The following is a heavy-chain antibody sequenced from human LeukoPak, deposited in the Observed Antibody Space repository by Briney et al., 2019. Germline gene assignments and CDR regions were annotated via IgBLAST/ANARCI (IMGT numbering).Heavy chain of an antibody. D-gene: IGHD1-14*01. CDR3: AKGGHRGPNPLSYFDY. CDR1: GFTFSSYA. J-gene: IGHJ4*02. Sequence: TGGSLRLSCAASGFTFSSYAMSWVRQAPGKGLEWVSAISGSGGSTYYADSVKGRFTISRDNSKNTLYLQMNSLRAEDTAVYYCAKGGHRGPNPLSYFDYWGQGTLVTVSS. CDR2: ISGSGGST. V-gene: IGHV3-23*01.